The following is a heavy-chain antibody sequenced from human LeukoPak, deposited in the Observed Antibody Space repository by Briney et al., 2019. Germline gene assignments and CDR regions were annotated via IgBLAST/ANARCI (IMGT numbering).Heavy chain of an antibody. CDR1: GGSISSYY. CDR2: IYYSGST. V-gene: IGHV4-59*08. Sequence: KSSETLSLTCTVSGGSISSYYWSWIRQPPGKGLEWIGYIYYSGSTNYNPSLKSRVTISVDTSKNQFSLKLSSVTAADTAVYYCARLGVDTIFGVVISYYFDYWGQGTLVTVSS. D-gene: IGHD3-3*01. J-gene: IGHJ4*02. CDR3: ARLGVDTIFGVVISYYFDY.